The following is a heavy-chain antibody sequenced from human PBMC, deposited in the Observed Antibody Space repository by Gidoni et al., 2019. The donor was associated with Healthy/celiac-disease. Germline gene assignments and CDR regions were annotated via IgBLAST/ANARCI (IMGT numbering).Heavy chain of an antibody. CDR3: TTGDCSGGSCYSPSYYDYGMDV. CDR2: IKSKTDGGTT. D-gene: IGHD2-15*01. V-gene: IGHV3-15*01. CDR1: GFTFSTAW. J-gene: IGHJ6*02. Sequence: EVQLVESGGGLVKPGGSLRLSCAASGFTFSTAWMSWVRQAPGKGLEWVGRIKSKTDGGTTDYAAPVKGRFTISRDDSKNTLYLQMNSLKTEDTAVYYCTTGDCSGGSCYSPSYYDYGMDVWGQGTTVTVSS.